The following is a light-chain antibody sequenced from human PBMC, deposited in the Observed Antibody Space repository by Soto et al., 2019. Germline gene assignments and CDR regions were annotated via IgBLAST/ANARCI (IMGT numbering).Light chain of an antibody. CDR2: KAS. Sequence: DTQMTQSPSALSASVGDRVTITCRASQIIDNWLAWYQQKAGKAPKLLIYKASNLQSGVPSRFSGSGYGTEFTLTISNLQPEDSATYYCQEYNSHFGAGTKVEIK. CDR3: QEYNSH. CDR1: QIIDNW. J-gene: IGKJ4*01. V-gene: IGKV1-5*03.